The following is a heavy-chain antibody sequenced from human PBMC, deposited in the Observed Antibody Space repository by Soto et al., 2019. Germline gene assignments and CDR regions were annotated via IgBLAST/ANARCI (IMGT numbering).Heavy chain of an antibody. CDR1: GFPFNTYA. J-gene: IGHJ5*02. Sequence: GGSLRLSCEASGFPFNTYAMTWFRQLPGMGLEWVSTTIIGGNTDFAESVRGRFSVSRDNSKNTLYLQMTNLRAEDAAIYFCAKDLRPGLVVPTKSGFDPWGQGTRVTVSS. CDR2: TIIGGNT. D-gene: IGHD3-10*01. V-gene: IGHV3-23*01. CDR3: AKDLRPGLVVPTKSGFDP.